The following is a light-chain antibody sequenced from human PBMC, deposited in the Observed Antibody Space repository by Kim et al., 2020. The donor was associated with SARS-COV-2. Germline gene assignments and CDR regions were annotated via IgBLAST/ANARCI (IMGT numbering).Light chain of an antibody. CDR3: QQLNTYPIT. J-gene: IGKJ5*01. V-gene: IGKV1-9*01. CDR1: QGITNS. CDR2: SAS. Sequence: DIQLTQSPSFLSASIGDRVTITCRASQGITNSLAWYQQKPGKAPRLLIYSASTLQGGVSSRFSGSGSGTEFTLTIGSLQPEDFAIYYCQQLNTYPITFGQGTRLE.